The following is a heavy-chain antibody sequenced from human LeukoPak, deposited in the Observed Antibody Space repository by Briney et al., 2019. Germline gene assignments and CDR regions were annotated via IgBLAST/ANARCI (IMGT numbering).Heavy chain of an antibody. D-gene: IGHD3-10*01. Sequence: PSETLSLTCTVSGGSFSSSNYYWTWLRQPAGKGLEWIGRIYTTGSPSYSPSLKSRVTISVDTSTNQFSLKLTSVSAADTAVYYCARDRGITTARGVPSWFDPWGQGTLVTVSS. V-gene: IGHV4-61*02. J-gene: IGHJ5*02. CDR2: IYTTGSP. CDR3: ARDRGITTARGVPSWFDP. CDR1: GGSFSSSNYY.